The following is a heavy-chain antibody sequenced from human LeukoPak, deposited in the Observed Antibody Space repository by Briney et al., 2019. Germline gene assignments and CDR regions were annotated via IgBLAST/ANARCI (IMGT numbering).Heavy chain of an antibody. CDR1: GFTFSSYA. Sequence: PGGSLRLSCAASGFTFSSYAMSWVRQAPGRGLEWVSAISASGDRTYYADSVKGRFTISRDNYKNTLYLQMNSLRAEDTAVYSCAKNGEVLSWCGPWGQGTLVTVSS. CDR2: ISASGDRT. V-gene: IGHV3-23*01. D-gene: IGHD3-10*01. CDR3: AKNGEVLSWCGP. J-gene: IGHJ5*02.